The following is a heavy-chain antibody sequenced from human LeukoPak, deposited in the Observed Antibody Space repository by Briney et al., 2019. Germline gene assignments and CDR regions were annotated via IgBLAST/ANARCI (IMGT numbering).Heavy chain of an antibody. CDR1: GGSISSYY. V-gene: IGHV4-4*07. CDR3: AGGARYCSGGSCYFREFHF. D-gene: IGHD2-15*01. Sequence: SETLSLTCTVSGGSISSYYWSWIRQPAGKGLEWIGRIYTSGSTNYNPSLKSRVTMSVDTSKNQFSLKLSSVTAADTAVYYCAGGARYCSGGSCYFREFHFWGQGTLVTVSS. CDR2: IYTSGST. J-gene: IGHJ4*02.